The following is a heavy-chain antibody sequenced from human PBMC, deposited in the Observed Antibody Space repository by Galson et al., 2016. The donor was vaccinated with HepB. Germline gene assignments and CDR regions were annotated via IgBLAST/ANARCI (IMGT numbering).Heavy chain of an antibody. J-gene: IGHJ4*02. D-gene: IGHD1-20*01. Sequence: SLRLSCAASGFTFSTYWMHWVRQAPGEGLVWLSRVNTAGSGADYADSVKGRFTISRDNSKNTLYLEMNSLRAEDTAVYYCARDNWDDAGCSVDHWGQGTLVTVSS. CDR2: VNTAGSGA. V-gene: IGHV3-74*01. CDR1: GFTFSTYW. CDR3: ARDNWDDAGCSVDH.